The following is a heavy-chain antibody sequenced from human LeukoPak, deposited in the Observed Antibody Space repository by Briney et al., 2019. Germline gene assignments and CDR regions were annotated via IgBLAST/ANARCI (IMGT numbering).Heavy chain of an antibody. CDR3: ARDSASCRGCAFDI. CDR2: TNRDGSEK. V-gene: IGHV3-7*01. D-gene: IGHD2-2*01. J-gene: IGHJ3*02. CDR1: EFTFTNFW. Sequence: GGSLRLSCAASEFTFTNFWMSWVRQAPGKGLEWVANTNRDGSEKYYVDSVKGRVTISRDNAMSFLYLQLNSLRVDDTAVYYCARDSASCRGCAFDIWGQGTVVSVSS.